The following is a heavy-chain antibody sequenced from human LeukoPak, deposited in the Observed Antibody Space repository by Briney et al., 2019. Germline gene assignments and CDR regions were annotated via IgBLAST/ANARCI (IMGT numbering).Heavy chain of an antibody. CDR2: IYHSGST. J-gene: IGHJ4*02. CDR1: GYSISSGYY. D-gene: IGHD1-26*01. Sequence: SETLSLTRAVSGYSISSGYYWGWIRQPPGKGLEWIGSIYHSGSTYYNPSLKSRVTISVDTSKNQFSLKLSSVTAADTAVYYCARREGRSGSYFFDYWGQGTLVTVSS. CDR3: ARREGRSGSYFFDY. V-gene: IGHV4-38-2*01.